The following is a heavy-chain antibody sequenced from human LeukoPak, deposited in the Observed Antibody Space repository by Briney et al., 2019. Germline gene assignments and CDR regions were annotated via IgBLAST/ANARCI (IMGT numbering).Heavy chain of an antibody. J-gene: IGHJ3*02. CDR3: VRGRDYAFDI. Sequence: GGSLRLSCAASGFTFSSSVMSWVRRAPGERLEWISYIRDSSTTYYADSVKGRFTISRDNVKNSLYLEMNSLRAEDTAVYYCVRGRDYAFDIWGQGTLVTVSS. V-gene: IGHV3-48*01. CDR1: GFTFSSSV. CDR2: IRDSSTT.